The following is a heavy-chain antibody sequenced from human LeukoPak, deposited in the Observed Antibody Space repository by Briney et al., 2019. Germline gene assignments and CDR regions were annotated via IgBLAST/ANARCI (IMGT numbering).Heavy chain of an antibody. CDR2: ISSSGSTI. J-gene: IGHJ4*02. CDR3: ARAPTYSGSYYPEDY. D-gene: IGHD1-26*01. V-gene: IGHV3-11*04. CDR1: GFTFSDYY. Sequence: PGGSLRLSCAASGFTFSDYYMSWIRQAPGKGLEWVSYISSSGSTIYYADSVKGRFSISRDNSGNTLYLHMSSLRGEDTAVYYCARAPTYSGSYYPEDYWGQGTLVTVSS.